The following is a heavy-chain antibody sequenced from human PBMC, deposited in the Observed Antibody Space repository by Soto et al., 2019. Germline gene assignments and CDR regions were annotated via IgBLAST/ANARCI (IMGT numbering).Heavy chain of an antibody. Sequence: GGSLRLSCAASGFTFSSYDMHWVRQATGKGLEWVSAIGTAGDTYYPGSVKGRFTISRENAKNSLYLQMNSLRAGDTAVYYCARGGRYDFWSGYFAVTYYMGVWGKGTTVTVSS. CDR1: GFTFSSYD. D-gene: IGHD3-3*01. CDR2: IGTAGDT. V-gene: IGHV3-13*01. J-gene: IGHJ6*03. CDR3: ARGGRYDFWSGYFAVTYYMGV.